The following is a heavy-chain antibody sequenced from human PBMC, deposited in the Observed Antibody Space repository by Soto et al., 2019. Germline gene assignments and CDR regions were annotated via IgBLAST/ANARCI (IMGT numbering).Heavy chain of an antibody. V-gene: IGHV3-23*01. CDR1: GFTFSSYA. CDR2: ISGSGGST. J-gene: IGHJ5*02. Sequence: EVQLLESGGGWVQPGGSLRLSCAASGFTFSSYAMSWVRQAPGKGLEGVSAISGSGGSTYYADSVKGRFTIARDNSKNTLYLQMNSLRAEDTAVYYCAKERAGSYRPNWFDPWGQGTLVTVSS. D-gene: IGHD1-26*01. CDR3: AKERAGSYRPNWFDP.